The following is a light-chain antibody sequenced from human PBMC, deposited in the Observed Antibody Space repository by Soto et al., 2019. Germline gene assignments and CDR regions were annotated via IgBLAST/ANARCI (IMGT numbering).Light chain of an antibody. J-gene: IGKJ1*01. CDR2: GAS. V-gene: IGKV3-20*01. CDR1: QSVSSSY. CDR3: PHSGSSPRP. Sequence: EMGLTDSPGALSLSTGERATLSYRASQSVSSSYLAWYQQKPGQAPRLLIYGASSRATGIPDRFSGSGSGTDFTLTIRRLEPDDFAVYYCPHSGSSPRPFAQGTKLDIK.